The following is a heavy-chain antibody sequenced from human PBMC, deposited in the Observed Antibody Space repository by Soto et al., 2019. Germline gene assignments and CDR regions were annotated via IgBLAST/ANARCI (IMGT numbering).Heavy chain of an antibody. CDR2: ISSSSSYI. D-gene: IGHD2-2*01. CDR1: GFTFSSDS. V-gene: IGHV3-21*01. J-gene: IGHJ4*02. CDR3: ARDSVPATAGY. Sequence: VGSLRLSCAASGFTFSSDSMNWVRQAPGKGLEWVSSISSSSSYIYYADSVKGRFTISRDNAKNSLYLQMNSLRVEDTAVYYCARDSVPATAGYWGQGTLVTVSS.